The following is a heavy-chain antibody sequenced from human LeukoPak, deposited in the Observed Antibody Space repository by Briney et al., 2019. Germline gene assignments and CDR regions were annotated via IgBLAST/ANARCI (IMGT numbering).Heavy chain of an antibody. J-gene: IGHJ4*02. CDR3: ARVNGYSYGPYYFDY. CDR1: GGTFSSHA. D-gene: IGHD5-18*01. V-gene: IGHV1-69*04. Sequence: GASVKVSCKASGGTFSSHAISWVRQAPGQELEWMGRIIPILGIANYAQKFQGRVTITADKSTSTAYMELSSLRSEDTAVYYCARVNGYSYGPYYFDYWGQGTLVTVSS. CDR2: IIPILGIA.